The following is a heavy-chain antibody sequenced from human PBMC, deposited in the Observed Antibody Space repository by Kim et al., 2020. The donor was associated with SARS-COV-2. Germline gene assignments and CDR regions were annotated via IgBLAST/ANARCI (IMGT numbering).Heavy chain of an antibody. D-gene: IGHD5-18*01. Sequence: SETLSLTCAVSGGSVSDINYWSWVRQPPGKGLEWIGETFHTGHSNYAPSLRSRATISLDGSKNQLSLRLTSVTAADTALYFCSRHGYNFGRFFDSWGHGT. CDR1: GGSVSDINY. CDR3: SRHGYNFGRFFDS. V-gene: IGHV4-4*02. CDR2: TFHTGHS. J-gene: IGHJ4*01.